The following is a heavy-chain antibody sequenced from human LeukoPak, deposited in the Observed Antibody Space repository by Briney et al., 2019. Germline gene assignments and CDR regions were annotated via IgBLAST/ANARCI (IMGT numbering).Heavy chain of an antibody. CDR1: GFTFSSYA. CDR3: ARSPWWYYDSSGYYFDY. V-gene: IGHV3-23*01. CDR2: ISGIAGST. J-gene: IGHJ4*02. D-gene: IGHD3-22*01. Sequence: PGGSLRLSCPASGFTFSSYAMSWVRQAPGKGLEWVSSISGIAGSTYYAHSVKGRFTISRDNAKNSLYLQMNSLRAEDTAVYYCARSPWWYYDSSGYYFDYWGEGTLVTVSP.